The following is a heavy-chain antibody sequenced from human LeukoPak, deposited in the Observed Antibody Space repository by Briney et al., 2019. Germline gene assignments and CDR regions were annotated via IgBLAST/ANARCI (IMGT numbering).Heavy chain of an antibody. CDR1: GFTFSGSA. Sequence: GGSLKLSCAASGFTFSGSAIHWIRQSSGKGLEWVGHIDKKDNFYTTTSAASVTGRFTISRDDSKNTAYLQMNSLKTEDTALYYCTRDSGTYNWLDPWGQGTLVTVSS. V-gene: IGHV3-73*01. CDR2: IDKKDNFYTT. D-gene: IGHD1-26*01. J-gene: IGHJ5*02. CDR3: TRDSGTYNWLDP.